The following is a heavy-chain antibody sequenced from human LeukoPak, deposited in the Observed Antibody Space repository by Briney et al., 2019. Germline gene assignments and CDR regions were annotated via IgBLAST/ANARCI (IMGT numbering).Heavy chain of an antibody. Sequence: GGSLRLSCAASGFAVSSNHMNWVRQAPGKGLEWVSVIFNGGSTYYADSVKGRFTISRDNSKNTLYLQMSSLRAEDTAVYYCATSIVGLTYDEHFQHWGQGTLVTVSS. J-gene: IGHJ1*01. CDR3: ATSIVGLTYDEHFQH. V-gene: IGHV3-53*01. CDR2: IFNGGST. CDR1: GFAVSSNH. D-gene: IGHD1-26*01.